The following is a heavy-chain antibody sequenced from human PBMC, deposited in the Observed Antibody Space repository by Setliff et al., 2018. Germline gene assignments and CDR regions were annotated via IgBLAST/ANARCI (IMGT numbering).Heavy chain of an antibody. V-gene: IGHV3-33*08. CDR2: IWDDGVKK. CDR3: ARDLIRGAPNWFDP. J-gene: IGHJ5*02. CDR1: GLTFNNYA. D-gene: IGHD3-10*01. Sequence: PGGSLRLSCAASGLTFNNYAMSWIRQAPGKGLEWVAVIWDDGVKKYHADSVKGRFTISRDNSKNTLYLQMNSLRAEDTAVYYCARDLIRGAPNWFDPWGQGTLVTVSS.